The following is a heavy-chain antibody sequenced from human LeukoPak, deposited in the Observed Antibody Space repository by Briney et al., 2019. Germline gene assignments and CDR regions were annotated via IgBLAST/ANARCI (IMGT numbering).Heavy chain of an antibody. CDR3: AKSHHVTAIDY. CDR2: ISGSGAST. D-gene: IGHD2-21*02. V-gene: IGHV3-23*01. J-gene: IGHJ4*02. CDR1: GFTLSSYA. Sequence: GGSLRLSCAASGFTLSSYAMSWVRQAPGKGLEWVSDISGSGASTYYADSVKGRFTISRDNSKNTLYLQMNSLRAEDTAVYYCAKSHHVTAIDYWGQGTLVTVSS.